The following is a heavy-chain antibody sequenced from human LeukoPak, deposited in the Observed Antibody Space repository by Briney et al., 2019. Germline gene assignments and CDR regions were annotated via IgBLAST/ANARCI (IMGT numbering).Heavy chain of an antibody. CDR2: ISAYNGNT. Sequence: ASVKVSCKASGYTFTDYYMHWVRQAPGQGLEWMGWISAYNGNTNYAQKLQGRVTMTTDTSTSTAYMELRSLRSDDTAVYYCARSTYYYDSSGYFLAEYFQHWGQGTLVTVSS. CDR3: ARSTYYYDSSGYFLAEYFQH. CDR1: GYTFTDYY. J-gene: IGHJ1*01. D-gene: IGHD3-22*01. V-gene: IGHV1-18*04.